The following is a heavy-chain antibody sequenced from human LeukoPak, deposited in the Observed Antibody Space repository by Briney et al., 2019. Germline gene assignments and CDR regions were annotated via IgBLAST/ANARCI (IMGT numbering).Heavy chain of an antibody. CDR3: ARGYGDYVLVAFDI. V-gene: IGHV3-66*01. J-gene: IGHJ3*02. CDR1: GFTVSNNY. D-gene: IGHD4-17*01. CDR2: IYSGGST. Sequence: PGGSLRHSCAAPGFTVSNNYMRWVRQAPRKGLEWVSLIYSGGSTYYADSVKGRFIISRDNSKNTLYLQMNSLRAEDTAVYYCARGYGDYVLVAFDIWGQGTMVTVSS.